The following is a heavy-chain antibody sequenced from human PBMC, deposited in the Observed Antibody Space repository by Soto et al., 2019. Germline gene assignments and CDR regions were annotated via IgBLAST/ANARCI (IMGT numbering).Heavy chain of an antibody. CDR3: AKLGVNTPFDD. J-gene: IGHJ4*02. CDR1: GFTFSKNW. CDR2: INSDGNST. Sequence: GRSLRLSCVTSGFTFSKNWMHCVRQAPAKGLVWVSLINSDGNSTSYADSVKGRFTISRDNAKNTLYLQMNSLRAEDTALYYCAKLGVNTPFDDWGQGTRVTVSS. V-gene: IGHV3-74*01. D-gene: IGHD3-22*01.